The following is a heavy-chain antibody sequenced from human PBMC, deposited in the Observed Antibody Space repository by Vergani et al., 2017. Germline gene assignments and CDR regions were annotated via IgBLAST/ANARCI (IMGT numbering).Heavy chain of an antibody. J-gene: IGHJ6*02. CDR2: ISAYNGNT. Sequence: QVQLVQSGAEVKKPGASVKVSCKASGYTFTSYGISWVRQAPGQGLEWMGWISAYNGNTNYAQKLQGRVTMTTDTSTSTAYMELRSLRSDDTAVYYCAGPRIAVAVVEYYYCMDVWGQGTTVTVSS. CDR1: GYTFTSYG. V-gene: IGHV1-18*01. CDR3: AGPRIAVAVVEYYYCMDV. D-gene: IGHD6-19*01.